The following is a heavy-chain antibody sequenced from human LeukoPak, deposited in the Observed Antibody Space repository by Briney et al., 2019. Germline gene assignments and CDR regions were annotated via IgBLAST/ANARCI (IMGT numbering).Heavy chain of an antibody. CDR3: AYSYGFDY. CDR1: GFTVSSNY. D-gene: IGHD5-18*01. Sequence: PGGSLRLSCAASGFTVSSNYMSWVRQAPGKGLEWVSSISSSSYIYYADSVKGRFTISRDNAKNSLYLQMNSLRAEDTAVYYCAYSYGFDYWGQGTLVTVSS. J-gene: IGHJ4*02. CDR2: ISSSSYI. V-gene: IGHV3-69-1*01.